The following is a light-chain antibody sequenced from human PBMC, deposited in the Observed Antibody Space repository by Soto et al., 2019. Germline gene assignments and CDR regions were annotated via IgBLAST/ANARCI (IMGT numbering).Light chain of an antibody. Sequence: QSALTQPPSASGSPGQSVTISCTGTSSDVGGYKYVSWYQQHPGKAPKLMIYDVSKRPSGVPDRFSGSKSGNTASLTVSGLQAEDEADYYCSSYAGSNKLVFGGGIKLTVL. CDR1: SSDVGGYKY. CDR3: SSYAGSNKLV. V-gene: IGLV2-8*01. CDR2: DVS. J-gene: IGLJ2*01.